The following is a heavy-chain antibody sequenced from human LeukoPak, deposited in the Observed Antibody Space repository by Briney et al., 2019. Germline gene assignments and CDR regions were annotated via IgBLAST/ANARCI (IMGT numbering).Heavy chain of an antibody. CDR3: ARRKPTSGAQYWFDP. D-gene: IGHD3-10*01. Sequence: GASVKVSCKASGYTFTSYDINWVRQATGQGLEWMGWMNPNSGNTGYAQEFQGRVIMTRDTSISTAYMELSSLTSEDTAVYYCARRKPTSGAQYWFDPWGQGTLVTVSS. V-gene: IGHV1-8*01. J-gene: IGHJ5*02. CDR2: MNPNSGNT. CDR1: GYTFTSYD.